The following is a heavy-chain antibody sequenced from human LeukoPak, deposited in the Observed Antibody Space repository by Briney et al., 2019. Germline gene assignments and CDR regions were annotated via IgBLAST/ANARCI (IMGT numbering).Heavy chain of an antibody. Sequence: GGSLRLSCAASGFTFLSHSMNWVRQAPGKGLEWVSSISSSGGHIYYADSVKGRFTISRDNAKNSLYLQMNSLRAEDTAVYYCARDASGQGYFDYWGQGTLVTASS. CDR3: ARDASGQGYFDY. D-gene: IGHD5-12*01. V-gene: IGHV3-21*01. J-gene: IGHJ4*02. CDR2: ISSSGGHI. CDR1: GFTFLSHS.